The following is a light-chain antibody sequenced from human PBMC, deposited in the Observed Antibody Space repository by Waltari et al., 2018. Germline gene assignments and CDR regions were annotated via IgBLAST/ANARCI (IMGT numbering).Light chain of an antibody. Sequence: QSLLTQPPSTSGPPGQRVIISCPGRRSNVAPNQVSWYQQLPGTAPPLLIYNNNRRPSGVPDRFSGSKSGTSASLAISGLQSEDEADYYCAAWDDSLNAWMFGGGTKLTVL. CDR1: RSNVAPNQ. CDR3: AAWDDSLNAWM. V-gene: IGLV1-44*01. J-gene: IGLJ3*02. CDR2: NNN.